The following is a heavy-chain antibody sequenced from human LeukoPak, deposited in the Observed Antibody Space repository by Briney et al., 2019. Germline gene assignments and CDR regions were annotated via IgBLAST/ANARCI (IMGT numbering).Heavy chain of an antibody. D-gene: IGHD5/OR15-5a*01. Sequence: SETLSLTCTVSGASISSNDYFWGWIRQPPGKGLEWIATIYYSGNTYYNPSLSSRVTISADSSKNQFSLRLRSVTAADAAVYFCARTRGRVSKTDFDSWGQGTLVTVSS. J-gene: IGHJ4*02. CDR2: IYYSGNT. V-gene: IGHV4-39*07. CDR3: ARTRGRVSKTDFDS. CDR1: GASISSNDYF.